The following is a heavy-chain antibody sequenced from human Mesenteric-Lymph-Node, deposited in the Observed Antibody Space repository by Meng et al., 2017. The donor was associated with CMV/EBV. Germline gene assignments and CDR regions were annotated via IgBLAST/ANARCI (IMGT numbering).Heavy chain of an antibody. J-gene: IGHJ5*02. CDR3: ARAPWGGDCSSTSCSRRWFDP. CDR1: GYTFTDYY. CDR2: ISAYNGNT. V-gene: IGHV1-18*04. D-gene: IGHD2-2*01. Sequence: ASVKVSCKASGYTFTDYYMHWVRQAPGQGLEWMGWISAYNGNTNYAQKFQGRVTITTDESTSTAYMELSSLRSEDTAVYYCARAPWGGDCSSTSCSRRWFDPWGQGTLVTVSS.